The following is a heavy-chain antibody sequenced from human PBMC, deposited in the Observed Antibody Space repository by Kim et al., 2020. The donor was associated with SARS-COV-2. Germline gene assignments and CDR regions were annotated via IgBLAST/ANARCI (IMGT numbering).Heavy chain of an antibody. V-gene: IGHV4-59*12. D-gene: IGHD3-3*01. J-gene: IGHJ3*02. Sequence: SPRSRVTISVDTSKTQFSLRLSSVTAADTAVYYCARGAMTFGVGTSAFDIWGQGTMVTVSS. CDR3: ARGAMTFGVGTSAFDI.